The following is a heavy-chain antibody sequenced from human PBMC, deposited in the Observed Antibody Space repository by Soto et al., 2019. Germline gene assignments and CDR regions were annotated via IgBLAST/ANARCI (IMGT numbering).Heavy chain of an antibody. J-gene: IGHJ2*01. CDR3: AKAGDYGGNSVLGWYFDL. D-gene: IGHD4-17*01. CDR2: ISYDGSNK. Sequence: VQLVESGGGLVQPGGSLRLSCAASGFTFSGYGMHWVRQAPGKGLEWVAVISYDGSNKYYADSVKGRFTISRDNSKNTLYLQMNSLRAEDTAVYYCAKAGDYGGNSVLGWYFDLWGRGTLVTVSS. V-gene: IGHV3-30*18. CDR1: GFTFSGYG.